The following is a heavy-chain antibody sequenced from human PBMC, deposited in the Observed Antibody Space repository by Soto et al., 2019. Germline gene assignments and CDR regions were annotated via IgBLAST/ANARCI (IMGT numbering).Heavy chain of an antibody. CDR2: IYHSGST. D-gene: IGHD3-22*01. V-gene: IGHV4-4*02. J-gene: IGHJ4*02. CDR3: ARDVGYHYDGSPSGQFDF. Sequence: PSETLSLTCVVSGNSISTTNWWSWVRQSPGKGLEWIGEIYHSGSTNYNPSLKSRVTTSVDKSKNQFSLKLSSVTAADTAVYYCARDVGYHYDGSPSGQFDFWGQGTLVTVSS. CDR1: GNSISTTNW.